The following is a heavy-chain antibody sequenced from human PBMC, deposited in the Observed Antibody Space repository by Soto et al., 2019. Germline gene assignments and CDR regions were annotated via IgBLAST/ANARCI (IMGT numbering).Heavy chain of an antibody. V-gene: IGHV1-18*04. CDR2: ITPYNGNT. CDR3: ARDYVVVTAPPHFAFDI. D-gene: IGHD2-21*02. CDR1: NYTFPTYG. J-gene: IGHJ3*02. Sequence: ASVQVSCKAFNYTFPTYGISWVRQAPGQGLEWMGWITPYNGNTHYAQKFQGRVTMTTDTSTNTAYMELRSLRSDDTAVYYCARDYVVVTAPPHFAFDISCHGKVVTVS.